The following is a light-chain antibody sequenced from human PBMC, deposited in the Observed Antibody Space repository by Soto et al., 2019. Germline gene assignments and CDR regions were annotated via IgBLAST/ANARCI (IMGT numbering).Light chain of an antibody. J-gene: IGKJ2*01. CDR1: QSISVW. V-gene: IGKV1-5*03. Sequence: DIQMTQSPSTLSASVGDRVTITCRASQSISVWLAWYQQKPGKAPNLLIYKASSLESGVTSRFSGSGSGTEFTLTISSLQPDDFATYYCQQYNSYSYTFGQGTKLEIK. CDR3: QQYNSYSYT. CDR2: KAS.